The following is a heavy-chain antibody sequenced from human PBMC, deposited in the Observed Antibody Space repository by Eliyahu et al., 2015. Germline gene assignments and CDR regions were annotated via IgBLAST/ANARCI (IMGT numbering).Heavy chain of an antibody. J-gene: IGHJ4*02. CDR3: ARGTNYQHFWSGPGFDN. Sequence: QLQLQESGPGLVTPSETLSLTCSVSGGSIXENSYFWXWIRQPPGKGLEWIGGXXYRGGSYYNPSLKNRVTISVDTSNNQISLKLTSVTAADAAMYYCARGTNYQHFWSGPGFDNWGQGTLVTVSS. V-gene: IGHV4-39*02. CDR2: XXYRGGS. CDR1: GGSIXENSYF. D-gene: IGHD3-3*02.